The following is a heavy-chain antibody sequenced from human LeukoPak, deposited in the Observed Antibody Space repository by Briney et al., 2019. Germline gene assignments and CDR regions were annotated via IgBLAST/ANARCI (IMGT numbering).Heavy chain of an antibody. CDR1: GFTFSSYW. Sequence: GGSLRLSCAASGFTFSSYWMSWVRQAPGKGLEWVANIKQDGSEKYYVDSVKGRFTISRDNAKNSLYLQMNSLRAEDTAVYYCARRLYPRPNYFDYWGQGTLVTVSS. J-gene: IGHJ4*02. CDR2: IKQDGSEK. CDR3: ARRLYPRPNYFDY. D-gene: IGHD2-15*01. V-gene: IGHV3-7*03.